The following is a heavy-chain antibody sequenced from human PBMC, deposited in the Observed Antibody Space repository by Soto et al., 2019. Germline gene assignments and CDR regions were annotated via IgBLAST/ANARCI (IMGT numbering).Heavy chain of an antibody. CDR2: IKQDGSEK. J-gene: IGHJ4*02. Sequence: GGSLRLSCAASGLTFSSYWMTWVRQAPGKGLEWVANIKQDGSEKYYVDSVKGRFTISRDNAKNSLFLQMNSLRAEDTAVYYCATSTYSGTYSSLLAYWGQGTLVTVSS. V-gene: IGHV3-7*01. D-gene: IGHD1-26*01. CDR3: ATSTYSGTYSSLLAY. CDR1: GLTFSSYW.